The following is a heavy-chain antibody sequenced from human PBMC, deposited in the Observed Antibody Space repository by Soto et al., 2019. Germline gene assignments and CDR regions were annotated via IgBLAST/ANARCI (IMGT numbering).Heavy chain of an antibody. J-gene: IGHJ5*02. CDR2: IYYSGST. V-gene: IGHV4-31*01. Sequence: QVQLQESGPGLVKPSQTLSLTCTVSGGSISSGGYYWSWIRQHPGKGLEWIGYIYYSGSTYYNPXXXXXXXXXXXXXXXXXXXXXXXXXXXXXXXXXXARSVFPWGQGTLVTVSS. CDR3: ARSVFP. CDR1: GGSISSGGYY.